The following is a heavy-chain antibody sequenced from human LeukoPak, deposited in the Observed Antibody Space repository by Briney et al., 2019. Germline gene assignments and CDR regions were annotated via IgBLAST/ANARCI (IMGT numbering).Heavy chain of an antibody. J-gene: IGHJ5*02. V-gene: IGHV1-2*02. CDR1: GYTFTGYY. CDR3: ARDYGDYLPRNWFDP. CDR2: INPNSGGT. Sequence: GASVKVSCKASGYTFTGYYMHWVRQAPGQGLEWMGWINPNSGGTNYAQKFQGRVTMTRDTSISTAYMELSRLRSDDTAVYYCARDYGDYLPRNWFDPWGQGTLVTVSS. D-gene: IGHD4-17*01.